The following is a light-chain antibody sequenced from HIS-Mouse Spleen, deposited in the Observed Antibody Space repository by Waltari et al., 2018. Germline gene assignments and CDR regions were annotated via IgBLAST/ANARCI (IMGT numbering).Light chain of an antibody. V-gene: IGLV2-14*03. Sequence: QSALTQPASVSGSPGQSITISCTGTSSDVGGYYYVSCYQQHPGKAPKLIIYDVSNRPSGVSNRVSGSKSGNTASLTISGLQAEDEADYYCSSYTSSSTLTVVFGGGTKLTVL. CDR2: DVS. J-gene: IGLJ2*01. CDR3: SSYTSSSTLTVV. CDR1: SSDVGGYYY.